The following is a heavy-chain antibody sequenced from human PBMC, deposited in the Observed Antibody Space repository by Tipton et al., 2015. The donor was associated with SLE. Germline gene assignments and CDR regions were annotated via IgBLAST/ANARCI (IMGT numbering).Heavy chain of an antibody. CDR1: GGSISNNY. D-gene: IGHD2-8*01. Sequence: TLSLTCSVSGGSISNNYWIWIRQPPGKGLEWIGYISYGGGTNYNPSLKSRVTISVDTSKNQFSLQLNSVTPEDTAVYYCARGMLTWRGAIVGVDVWGQGTTVNVSS. CDR2: ISYGGGT. CDR3: ARGMLTWRGAIVGVDV. J-gene: IGHJ6*02. V-gene: IGHV4-59*12.